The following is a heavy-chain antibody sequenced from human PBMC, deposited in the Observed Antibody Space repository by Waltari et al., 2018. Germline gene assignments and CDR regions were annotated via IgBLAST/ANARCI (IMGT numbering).Heavy chain of an antibody. V-gene: IGHV4-59*01. J-gene: IGHJ3*01. CDR3: ARDPGSASWYGAFDV. CDR2: LYNSGST. Sequence: QVQLQESGPGLVKPSETLSLTCIVSGASITSYSCNWIRQPPGKGLEWIGYLYNSGSTNYNPSLKSRVTISVDTSKNQFSLKLTSVTAADTAVYYCARDPGSASWYGAFDVWGQGTMVSVSS. CDR1: GASITSYS. D-gene: IGHD6-13*01.